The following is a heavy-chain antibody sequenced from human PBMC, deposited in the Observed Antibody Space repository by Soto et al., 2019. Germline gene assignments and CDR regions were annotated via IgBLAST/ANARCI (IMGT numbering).Heavy chain of an antibody. CDR1: GFTFSSYW. J-gene: IGHJ5*02. CDR3: AREFTGSWNWVGP. Sequence: EVQLVESGGGLVQPGESLRLSCAASGFTFSSYWMHWVRQAPGKGLVWVSRINSDGSRTNYADSVKGRFTVSRDNAKNTEYLHRNSPRAEDTAVYYCAREFTGSWNWVGPWGQGT. CDR2: INSDGSRT. D-gene: IGHD6-13*01. V-gene: IGHV3-74*01.